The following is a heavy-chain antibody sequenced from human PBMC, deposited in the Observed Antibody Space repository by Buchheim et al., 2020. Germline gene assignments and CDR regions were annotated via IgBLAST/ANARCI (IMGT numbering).Heavy chain of an antibody. D-gene: IGHD3-3*01. CDR2: IKQDGSEK. Sequence: EVQLVESGGGLVQPGGSLRLSCAASGFTFSSYWMSWVRQAPGKGLEWVANIKQDGSEKYYVDSVRGRFTISRDNAKNSLYLQMNSLRAEDTAVYYCARDSYDFWSGYRLGGMDVWGQGTT. CDR1: GFTFSSYW. V-gene: IGHV3-7*01. CDR3: ARDSYDFWSGYRLGGMDV. J-gene: IGHJ6*02.